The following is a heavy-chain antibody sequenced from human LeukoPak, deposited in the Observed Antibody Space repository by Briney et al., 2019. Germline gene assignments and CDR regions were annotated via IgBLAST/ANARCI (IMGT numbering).Heavy chain of an antibody. CDR3: AREAMLAFDI. V-gene: IGHV3-64*01. D-gene: IGHD2-8*01. Sequence: GGSLRLSCAASWFTFSIEMKWVRQAPGKGLEYVSAISSNGGSTYYANSVKGRFTISRDNSKNTLYLQMGSLRAEDMAVYYCAREAMLAFDIWGQGTMVTVSS. CDR2: ISSNGGST. CDR1: WFTFSIE. J-gene: IGHJ3*02.